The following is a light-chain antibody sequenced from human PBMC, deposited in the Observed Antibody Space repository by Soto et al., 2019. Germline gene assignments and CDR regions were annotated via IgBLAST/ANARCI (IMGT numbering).Light chain of an antibody. CDR1: QSISIY. CDR2: DAS. Sequence: EVVLTQSPATLSLSPGERATLSCRASQSISIYLAWYQQKPGQAPRLLIYDASNRATGIPARFSGSGSGTDFTLTISSLETEDSAVYYCQQRSKWPSTFGQGTRLDIK. V-gene: IGKV3-11*01. CDR3: QQRSKWPST. J-gene: IGKJ5*01.